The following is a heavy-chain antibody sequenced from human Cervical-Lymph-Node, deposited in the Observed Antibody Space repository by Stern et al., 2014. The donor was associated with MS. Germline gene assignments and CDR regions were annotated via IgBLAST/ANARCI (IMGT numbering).Heavy chain of an antibody. CDR3: AKTLRRAASMVVAGTFDGMDV. D-gene: IGHD2-15*01. V-gene: IGHV1-2*02. CDR1: GDTLTDFY. J-gene: IGHJ6*02. Sequence: QVQLVQSGAAVKKPGASVKVSCMASGDTLTDFYIYWVRQAPGQGLEWMGWINANNGATEYARTFQGRVTMTRDTSINTVYMEVTSLTLNDTAVYYCAKTLRRAASMVVAGTFDGMDVWGHGATVTVSS. CDR2: INANNGAT.